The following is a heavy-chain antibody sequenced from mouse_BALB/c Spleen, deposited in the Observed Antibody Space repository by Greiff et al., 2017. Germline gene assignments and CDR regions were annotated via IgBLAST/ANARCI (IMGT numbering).Heavy chain of an antibody. V-gene: IGHV5-4*02. CDR3: ARDLEYYGSSPAY. CDR1: GFTFSDYY. D-gene: IGHD1-1*01. J-gene: IGHJ3*01. Sequence: EVKLVESGGGLVKPGGSLKLSCAASGFTFSDYYMYWVRQTPEKRLEWVATISDGGSYTYYPDSVKGRFTISRDNAKNNLYLQMSSLKSEDTAMYYCARDLEYYGSSPAYWGQGTLVTVSA. CDR2: ISDGGSYT.